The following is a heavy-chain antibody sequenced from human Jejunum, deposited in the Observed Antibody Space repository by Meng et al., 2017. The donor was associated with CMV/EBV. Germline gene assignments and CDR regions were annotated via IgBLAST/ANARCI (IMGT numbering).Heavy chain of an antibody. CDR2: INSGNGNA. D-gene: IGHD3-9*01. Sequence: SFHGSRYAFSTSSMHWVRQAPGQRLEWMGWINSGNGNAKYSQNFQGRVTITRDTSASTDFMELSSLRSEDTAVYYCARDGYFDLDYWGQGTLVTVSS. CDR1: RYAFSTSS. CDR3: ARDGYFDLDY. V-gene: IGHV1-3*01. J-gene: IGHJ4*02.